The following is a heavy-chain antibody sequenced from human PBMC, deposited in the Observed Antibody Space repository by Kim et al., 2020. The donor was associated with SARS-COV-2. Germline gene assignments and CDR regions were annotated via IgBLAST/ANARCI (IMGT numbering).Heavy chain of an antibody. D-gene: IGHD2-15*01. J-gene: IGHJ5*02. V-gene: IGHV4-38-2*02. CDR1: GYSISSGYY. CDR3: ARQDIVVVVAATRWFDP. Sequence: SETLSLTCTVSGYSISSGYYWGWIRQPPGKGLEWIGSIYHSGSTYYNPSLKSRVTISVDTSKNQFSLKLSSVTAADTAVYYCARQDIVVVVAATRWFDP. CDR2: IYHSGST.